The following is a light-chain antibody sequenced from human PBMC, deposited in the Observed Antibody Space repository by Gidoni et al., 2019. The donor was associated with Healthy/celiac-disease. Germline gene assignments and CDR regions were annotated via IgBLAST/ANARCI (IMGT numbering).Light chain of an antibody. J-gene: IGLJ2*01. V-gene: IGLV1-36*01. CDR3: AAWDDSLNGVV. CDR2: YDD. Sequence: QSVLTQPPSVSQAPRQRVTISCSGSSSNIGNNAVTVYQQLPGKAPKLLIYYDDLLPAGVSDRFSGSKSGTSASLAISGLQSEDEADYYCAAWDDSLNGVVFGGGTKLTVL. CDR1: SSNIGNNA.